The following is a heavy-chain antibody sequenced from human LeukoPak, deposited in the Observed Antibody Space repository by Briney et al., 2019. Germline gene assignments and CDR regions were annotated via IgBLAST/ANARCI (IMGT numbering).Heavy chain of an antibody. V-gene: IGHV3-7*05. Sequence: GGSLRLSCEASGFTFSAYAMTWVRQAPGKGLEWLATINQDGSEKFYVDSVKGRFTISRDNAKNSLYLQMNSLRAEDTAVYYCTTFYTRLTDYWGQGTLVTVSS. D-gene: IGHD2/OR15-2a*01. J-gene: IGHJ4*02. CDR2: INQDGSEK. CDR3: TTFYTRLTDY. CDR1: GFTFSAYA.